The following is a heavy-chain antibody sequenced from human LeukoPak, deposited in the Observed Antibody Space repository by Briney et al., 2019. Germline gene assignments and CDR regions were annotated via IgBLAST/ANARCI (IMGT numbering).Heavy chain of an antibody. CDR3: TRDYPASFDV. CDR2: IRSTIYGGTT. V-gene: IGHV3-49*04. CDR1: GFNFGDFA. J-gene: IGHJ3*01. Sequence: GRSLRLSCTVSGFNFGDFAMSWVRQAPGKGLEWLGFIRSTIYGGTTDYAASVNGRFTISRDDSKSIAYLQMNSLKTEDTAMYYCTRDYPASFDVWGQGTLVTVSS.